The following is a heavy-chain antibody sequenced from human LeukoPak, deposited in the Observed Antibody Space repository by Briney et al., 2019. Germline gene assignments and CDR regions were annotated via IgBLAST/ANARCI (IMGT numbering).Heavy chain of an antibody. D-gene: IGHD6-6*01. CDR2: ISWNSGSI. J-gene: IGHJ4*02. CDR3: ARSSALYRHYIDY. Sequence: PGRSLRLSCAASGFTFDDYAMHWVRQAPGKGLEWVSGISWNSGSIGYADSVKGRFTISRDNAKNSLYLQMNSLRAEDTALYYCARSSALYRHYIDYWGQGTLVTVSS. CDR1: GFTFDDYA. V-gene: IGHV3-9*01.